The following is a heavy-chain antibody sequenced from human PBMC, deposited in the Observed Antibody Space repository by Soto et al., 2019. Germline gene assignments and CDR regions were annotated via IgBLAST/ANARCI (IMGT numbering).Heavy chain of an antibody. V-gene: IGHV4-34*01. J-gene: IGHJ6*03. CDR1: GGSFSGYY. Sequence: PSETLSLTCAVYGGSFSGYYWSWIRQPPGKGLEWIGEINHSGSTNYNPSLKSRVTISVDTSKNQFSLKLSSVTAADTAVYYCARSTERYYYMDVWGEGTTVTVSS. CDR3: ARSTERYYYMDV. CDR2: INHSGST.